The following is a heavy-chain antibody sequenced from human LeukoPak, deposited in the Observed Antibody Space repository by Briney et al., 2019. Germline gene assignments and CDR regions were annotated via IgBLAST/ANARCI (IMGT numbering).Heavy chain of an antibody. Sequence: KPSETLSLTCAVYGGSFSGYYWSWIRQPPGKGLEWIGEINHSGSTNYNPSLKSRVTISVDTSKNQFSLKPSSVTAADTAVYYCARVPTVTFFDYWGQGTLVTVSS. CDR1: GGSFSGYY. D-gene: IGHD4-17*01. V-gene: IGHV4-34*01. J-gene: IGHJ4*02. CDR2: INHSGST. CDR3: ARVPTVTFFDY.